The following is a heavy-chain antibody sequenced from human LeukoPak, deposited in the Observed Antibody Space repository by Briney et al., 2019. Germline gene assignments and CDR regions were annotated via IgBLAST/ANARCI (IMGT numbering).Heavy chain of an antibody. J-gene: IGHJ3*01. Sequence: PGGPLRLSCVASGFRFSTYAMSWVRQSPGKGLEWVSGISGSGDDSSSGGTTHYEDSVRGRFTISRDNSKNTLHLEMNSLRVEDTALYYCAKDYTICAGDCSSPGDAFDLWGQGTMVTVSS. D-gene: IGHD2-21*02. CDR1: GFRFSTYA. V-gene: IGHV3-23*01. CDR3: AKDYTICAGDCSSPGDAFDL. CDR2: ISGSGDDSSSGGTT.